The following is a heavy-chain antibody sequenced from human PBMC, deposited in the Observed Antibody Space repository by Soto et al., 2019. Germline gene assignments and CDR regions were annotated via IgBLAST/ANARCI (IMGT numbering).Heavy chain of an antibody. V-gene: IGHV5-51*01. CDR3: ASGLGVCSGGSCYSDY. CDR2: IYPGDSDT. Sequence: PVESLKISCKGSGYSFTSYWIGWVRQMPGKGLEWMGIIYPGDSDTRYSPSFQGQVTISADKSISTAYLQWSSLKASDTAMYYCASGLGVCSGGSCYSDYWGQGTLVTVS. D-gene: IGHD2-15*01. J-gene: IGHJ4*02. CDR1: GYSFTSYW.